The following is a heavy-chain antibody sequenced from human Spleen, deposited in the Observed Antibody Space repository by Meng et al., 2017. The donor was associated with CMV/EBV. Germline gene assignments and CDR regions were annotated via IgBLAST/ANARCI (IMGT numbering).Heavy chain of an antibody. Sequence: GESLKISCADSGFTFINYAMNWVRQAPGKGLEWVAVISYDGSYKYYADSVKGRFTISRDNSKKTLHLQMRSLRADDTAVYYCARVSILGASYYAMDVWGQGTTVTVSS. V-gene: IGHV3-30*04. CDR2: ISYDGSYK. CDR1: GFTFINYA. D-gene: IGHD3-16*01. CDR3: ARVSILGASYYAMDV. J-gene: IGHJ6*02.